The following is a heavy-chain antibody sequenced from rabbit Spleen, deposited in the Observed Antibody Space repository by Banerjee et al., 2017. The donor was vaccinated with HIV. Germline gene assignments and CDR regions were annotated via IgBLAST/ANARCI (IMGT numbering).Heavy chain of an antibody. Sequence: QEQLEESGGGLVKPEGSLTLTCKASGFSFSDRDVMCWVRQAPGKGLEWIACIYNGDGSTYYASWVNGRFTVSKTSSTTVTLQMTSLTAADTATYFCARPDGGSSFSSYGMDLWGPGTLVTVS. D-gene: IGHD4-2*01. V-gene: IGHV1S45*01. CDR1: GFSFSDRDV. CDR2: IYNGDGST. J-gene: IGHJ6*01. CDR3: ARPDGGSSFSSYGMDL.